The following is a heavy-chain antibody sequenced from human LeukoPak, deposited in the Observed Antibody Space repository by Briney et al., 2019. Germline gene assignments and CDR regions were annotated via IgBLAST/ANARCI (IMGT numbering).Heavy chain of an antibody. CDR2: FDPEDGET. CDR1: GYTLTELS. V-gene: IGHV1-24*01. J-gene: IGHJ4*02. CDR3: ATARRDGYNGHFDY. Sequence: ASVKVSCKVSGYTLTELSMHWVRQAPGKGLERMGGFDPEDGETIYAQKFQGRVTMTEDTSTDTAYMELSSLRSEDTAVYYCATARRDGYNGHFDYWGQGTLVTVSS. D-gene: IGHD5-24*01.